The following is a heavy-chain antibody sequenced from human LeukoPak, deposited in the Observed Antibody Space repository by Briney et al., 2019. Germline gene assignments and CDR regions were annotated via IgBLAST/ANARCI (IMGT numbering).Heavy chain of an antibody. J-gene: IGHJ4*02. Sequence: GGSLRLSCAASGFTFSTYGMHWVRQAPGKGLEWVAVISYDGNNKFYSDSVKGRFTISRDNSKNTVYLQMNSLRAEDTAVYYCAKEGFRYFDYWGQGILVTVSS. CDR1: GFTFSTYG. CDR2: ISYDGNNK. CDR3: AKEGFRYFDY. V-gene: IGHV3-30*18.